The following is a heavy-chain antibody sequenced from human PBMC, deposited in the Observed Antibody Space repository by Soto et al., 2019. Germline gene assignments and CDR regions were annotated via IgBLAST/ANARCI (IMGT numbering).Heavy chain of an antibody. CDR3: AFKYWNDGLHDAFDI. CDR2: IIPIFGTA. V-gene: IGHV1-69*13. CDR1: GGTFSSYA. J-gene: IGHJ3*02. Sequence: SVKVSCKASGGTFSSYAISWVRQAPGQGLEWMGGIIPIFGTANYAQKFQGRVTITADESTSTAYMELSSLRSEDTAVYYCAFKYWNDGLHDAFDIWGQGTMVTVSS. D-gene: IGHD1-1*01.